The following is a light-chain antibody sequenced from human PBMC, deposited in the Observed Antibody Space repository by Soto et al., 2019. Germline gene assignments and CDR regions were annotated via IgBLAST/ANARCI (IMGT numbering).Light chain of an antibody. Sequence: EIVLTQSPGTLSLSPGETATLSCRASQSVSSHLAWYQQKPGQAPRLLIYDASNRATGIPARFSGSGSGTDFTLTISSLEPEDFAVYYCQQRSNSEITFGPGTKVDIK. CDR3: QQRSNSEIT. V-gene: IGKV3-11*01. CDR1: QSVSSH. J-gene: IGKJ3*01. CDR2: DAS.